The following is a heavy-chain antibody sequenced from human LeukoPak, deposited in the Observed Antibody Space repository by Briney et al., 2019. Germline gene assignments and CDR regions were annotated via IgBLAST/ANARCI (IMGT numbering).Heavy chain of an antibody. CDR1: GDTFTSYS. CDR3: ARAPSVTAPRDSDIVIIPAALDY. V-gene: IGHV1-69*01. J-gene: IGHJ4*02. CDR2: IIPIFGTT. Sequence: SVKVSCKATGDTFTSYSISWVRQAPGQGLQWMGGIIPIFGTTNYAQKFQGRVTISADDSTRTVYMEVSSLRSEDTAVYYCARAPSVTAPRDSDIVIIPAALDYWGQGTLVTVSS. D-gene: IGHD2-2*01.